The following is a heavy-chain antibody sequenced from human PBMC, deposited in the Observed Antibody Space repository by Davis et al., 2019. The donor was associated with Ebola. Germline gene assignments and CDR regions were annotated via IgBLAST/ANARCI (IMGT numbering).Heavy chain of an antibody. V-gene: IGHV1-18*01. CDR1: GYTFTSYG. Sequence: ASVKVSCKASGYTFTSYGISWVRQAPGQGLEWMGWISAYNGNTNYAQKLQGRVTMTTDTSTSTVYMELSSLRSEDTAVYYCARAVVVEGYYYYGMDVWGQGTTVTVSS. J-gene: IGHJ6*02. CDR3: ARAVVVEGYYYYGMDV. D-gene: IGHD2-21*01. CDR2: ISAYNGNT.